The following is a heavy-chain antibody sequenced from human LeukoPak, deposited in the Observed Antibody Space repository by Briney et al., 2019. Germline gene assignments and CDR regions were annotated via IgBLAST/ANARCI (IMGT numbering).Heavy chain of an antibody. CDR1: GFTFPNYV. J-gene: IGHJ2*01. CDR3: ARGPHAREANWYFDL. D-gene: IGHD1-26*01. V-gene: IGHV3-23*01. Sequence: GGSLRLSCAASGFTFPNYVMSWVRQAPGKGLEWVSAISGSGGNTYYADSVKGRFTISRDNSKNTLYLQMNSLRAEDTAFYHCARGPHAREANWYFDLWGRGTLVTVSS. CDR2: ISGSGGNT.